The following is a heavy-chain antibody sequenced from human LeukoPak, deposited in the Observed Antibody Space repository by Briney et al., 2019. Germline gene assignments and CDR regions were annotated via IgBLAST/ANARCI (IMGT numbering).Heavy chain of an antibody. V-gene: IGHV4-59*01. Sequence: SETLSLTCTVSGDSISTYFWSWIRQLPGKGLEWIGYISYSGSTNYKPSLKSRVTISVDTSKNQFSLKLSSVIAADTAVYYCARTQMGYFFDYWGQGTLVTVSS. CDR3: ARTQMGYFFDY. CDR2: ISYSGST. J-gene: IGHJ4*02. CDR1: GDSISTYF. D-gene: IGHD5-24*01.